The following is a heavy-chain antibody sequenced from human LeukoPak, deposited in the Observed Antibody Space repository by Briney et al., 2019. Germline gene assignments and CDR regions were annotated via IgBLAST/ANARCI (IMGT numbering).Heavy chain of an antibody. CDR1: GFTFSNYW. J-gene: IGHJ3*02. CDR2: IKQDGSEK. D-gene: IGHD3/OR15-3a*01. Sequence: AGGSLRLSCVASGFTFSNYWMSWVRQAPGKGLEWVANIKQDGSEKYYVDSVKGRFTISRDNAKKSLYLQMNSLRAEDTAVYYCAKGGLVHPLHIWGQGTMVTVSS. V-gene: IGHV3-7*03. CDR3: AKGGLVHPLHI.